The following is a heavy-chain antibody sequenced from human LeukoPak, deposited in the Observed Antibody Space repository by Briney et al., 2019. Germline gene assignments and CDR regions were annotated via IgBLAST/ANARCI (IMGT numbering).Heavy chain of an antibody. J-gene: IGHJ4*02. Sequence: EASVKVSCKASGYTFTGYYMHWVRQAPGQGLEWMGIINPSGGSTSYAQKFQGRVTMTRDTSTSTVYMELSSLRSEDTAVYYCARVDSSGRRFDYWGQGTLVTVSS. CDR2: INPSGGST. D-gene: IGHD3-22*01. CDR1: GYTFTGYY. CDR3: ARVDSSGRRFDY. V-gene: IGHV1-46*01.